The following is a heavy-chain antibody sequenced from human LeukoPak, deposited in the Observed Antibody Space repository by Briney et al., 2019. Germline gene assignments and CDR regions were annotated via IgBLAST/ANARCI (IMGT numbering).Heavy chain of an antibody. J-gene: IGHJ3*02. CDR2: ILPDGAEK. CDR1: DFIFSNYV. V-gene: IGHV3-30*14. CDR3: ARGGRGSAAVVAPRSFDI. D-gene: IGHD3-22*01. Sequence: GGSLRLSCAASDFIFSNYVMHWIRQAPGKGLEWVAAILPDGAEKQYINSVMGRFTISRDNSKNTLYLQMNSLRAEDSALYYCARGGRGSAAVVAPRSFDIWGQGTMVTVSS.